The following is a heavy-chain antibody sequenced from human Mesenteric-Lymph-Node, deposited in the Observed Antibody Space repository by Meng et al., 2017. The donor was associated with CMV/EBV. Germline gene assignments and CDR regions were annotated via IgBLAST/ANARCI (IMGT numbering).Heavy chain of an antibody. CDR1: GYSFTSHC. Sequence: GGSLRLSCKGSGYSFTSHCIAWVRQTPGKGLEWMGIIYPADSDTRYSPSFQGQVTISVEKSTSSAYLQWSRLKASATAMYYCTRGGLADFDYWGQGALVTVSS. D-gene: IGHD3-16*01. CDR3: TRGGLADFDY. J-gene: IGHJ4*02. V-gene: IGHV5-51*01. CDR2: IYPADSDT.